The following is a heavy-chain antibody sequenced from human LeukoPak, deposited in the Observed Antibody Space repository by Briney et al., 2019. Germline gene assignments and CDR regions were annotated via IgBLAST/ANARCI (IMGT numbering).Heavy chain of an antibody. D-gene: IGHD1-26*01. V-gene: IGHV4-38-2*02. CDR3: ARASYYAFDY. J-gene: IGHJ4*02. CDR2: IYHRGDT. CDR1: GYSISSGYY. Sequence: SETLSLTCSISGYSISSGYYWGWIRQPPGQGLEWIGSIYHRGDTSYNPSLMSRVTLSVDTSKNQFSLKLSSVTAADTAVYYCARASYYAFDYWGQGTLVTVSS.